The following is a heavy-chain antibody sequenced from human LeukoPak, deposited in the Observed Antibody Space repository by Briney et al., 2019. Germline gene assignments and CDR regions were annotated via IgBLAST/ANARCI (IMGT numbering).Heavy chain of an antibody. CDR1: GDSISTYY. D-gene: IGHD2-15*01. Sequence: SETLSLTCTVSGDSISTYYWTWIRQPPGKGLEWIGYIYYSGSTNYNPSLKSRVTISLDTYKNQFSLKLSSVTAADTAVYYCARDPGYCSGSTCYSAPRFDYWGQGALVTVSS. V-gene: IGHV4-59*01. J-gene: IGHJ4*02. CDR3: ARDPGYCSGSTCYSAPRFDY. CDR2: IYYSGST.